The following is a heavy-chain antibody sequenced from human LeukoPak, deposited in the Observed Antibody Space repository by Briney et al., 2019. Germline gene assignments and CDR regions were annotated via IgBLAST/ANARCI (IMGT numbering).Heavy chain of an antibody. Sequence: PSETLSLTCFVSGYPINIDYSWGWIRQSPGKGLEWIGVISPKGITYYNPSLRGRVTISVDTSKNQFSLKLSSVTAADTAVYYCARESSGWNVLSRKTYYYFDYWGQGTLVTVSS. CDR3: ARESSGWNVLSRKTYYYFDY. CDR2: ISPKGIT. J-gene: IGHJ4*02. CDR1: GYPINIDYS. D-gene: IGHD6-19*01. V-gene: IGHV4-38-2*02.